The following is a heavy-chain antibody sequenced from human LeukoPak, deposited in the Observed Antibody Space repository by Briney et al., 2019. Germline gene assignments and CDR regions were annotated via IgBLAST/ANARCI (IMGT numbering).Heavy chain of an antibody. J-gene: IGHJ4*02. V-gene: IGHV3-66*01. CDR2: IYSGGST. Sequence: GGSLRLSCAASGFTVSSNYMSWVRQAPGKGLEWVSVIYSGGSTYYADSVKGRFTISRDNSKNTLYLQMNSLRAEDTAVYYCTSNMKNYDTLTGSLDYWGQGTLVTVSS. CDR3: TSNMKNYDTLTGSLDY. D-gene: IGHD3-9*01. CDR1: GFTVSSNY.